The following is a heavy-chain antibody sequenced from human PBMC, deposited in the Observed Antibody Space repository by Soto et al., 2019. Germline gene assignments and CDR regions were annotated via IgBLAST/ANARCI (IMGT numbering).Heavy chain of an antibody. V-gene: IGHV4-4*02. D-gene: IGHD3-3*01. CDR2: IYHSGST. J-gene: IGHJ6*03. CDR1: SGSISSSNW. Sequence: SETLSLTCVVSSGSISSSNWWSWVRQPPGKGLEWIGEIYHSGSTNYNPSLKSRVTISVDKSKNQFSLKLSSVTAADTAVYYCARVSLHYDFWSGYSDHYYYMDVWGKGTTVTVSS. CDR3: ARVSLHYDFWSGYSDHYYYMDV.